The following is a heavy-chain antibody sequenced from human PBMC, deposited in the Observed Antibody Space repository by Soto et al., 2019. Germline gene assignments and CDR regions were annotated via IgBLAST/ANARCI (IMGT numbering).Heavy chain of an antibody. CDR3: AREDSIVIPAVSDF. J-gene: IGHJ4*02. V-gene: IGHV3-21*01. CDR1: GFAFSNYG. Sequence: GGSLRLSCTVSGFAFSNYGINWVRQAPGKGLEWVSSISKSDYTYYSDSVKGRFTISRDNAKNSASLQMNTLRVEDTAVYYCAREDSIVIPAVSDFWGQGSLVTV. D-gene: IGHD2-2*01. CDR2: ISKSDYT.